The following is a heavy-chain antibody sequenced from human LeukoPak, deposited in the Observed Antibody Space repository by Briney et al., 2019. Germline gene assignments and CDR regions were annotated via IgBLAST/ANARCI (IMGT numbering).Heavy chain of an antibody. CDR1: GFTFSSYS. J-gene: IGHJ3*02. V-gene: IGHV3-21*01. CDR3: ARAGDFWSGYPDAFDI. CDR2: ISSSSSYI. D-gene: IGHD3-3*01. Sequence: GGSLRPSCAASGFTFSSYSMNWVRQAPGKGLEWVSSISSSSSYIYYADSVKGRFTISRDNAKNSLYLQMNSLRAEDTAVYYCARAGDFWSGYPDAFDIWGQGTMVTVSS.